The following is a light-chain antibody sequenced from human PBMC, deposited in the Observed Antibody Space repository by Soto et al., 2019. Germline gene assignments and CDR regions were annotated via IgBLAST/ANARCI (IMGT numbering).Light chain of an antibody. V-gene: IGLV2-8*01. CDR1: SSDVGAYNY. Sequence: QSALTQPPSASGSPGQSVTISCTGTSSDVGAYNYVSWYQQHPGKAPKLMLYEVSTRPSGVPDRFSGSKSGNTASLTVSGLQAEDEADYYCSSYAGSYSWVFGGGTQLTVL. CDR2: EVS. J-gene: IGLJ7*01. CDR3: SSYAGSYSWV.